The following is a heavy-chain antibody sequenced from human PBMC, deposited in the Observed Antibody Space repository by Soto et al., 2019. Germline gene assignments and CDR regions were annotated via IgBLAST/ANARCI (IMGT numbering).Heavy chain of an antibody. J-gene: IGHJ4*02. CDR2: IYHSGST. V-gene: IGHV4-4*02. D-gene: IGHD6-19*01. CDR3: ARETAAVAGIVDY. Sequence: PSETLSLTCAVSGGSISSSNWWSWVRQPPGKGLEWIGEIYHSGSTNYNPSLKSRVTISVDKSKNQFSLKLSSVTAADTAVYYCARETAAVAGIVDYWGQGTLVTVSS. CDR1: GGSISSSNW.